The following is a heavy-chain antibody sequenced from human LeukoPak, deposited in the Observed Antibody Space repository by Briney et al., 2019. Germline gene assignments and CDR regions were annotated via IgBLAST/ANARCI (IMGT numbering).Heavy chain of an antibody. J-gene: IGHJ3*01. D-gene: IGHD4-23*01. CDR1: GGPFCSYY. CDR2: IDHSGST. CDR3: ARVLLVTDVAAFDV. V-gene: IGHV4-34*01. Sequence: SETLSLTCTVYGGPFCSYYWSWIRQPPGKGLEWIGQIDHSGSTNFNPSLKSRVTMSVDTTKKRVSLNLNSVTAADTAVYYCARVLLVTDVAAFDVWGQGTMVAVSS.